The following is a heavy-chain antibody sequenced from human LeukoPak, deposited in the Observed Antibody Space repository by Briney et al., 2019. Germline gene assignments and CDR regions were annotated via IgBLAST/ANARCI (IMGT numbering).Heavy chain of an antibody. Sequence: SETLSLTCTVSGGSISSYYWSWIRQPPGKGLEWIGYIYYSGSTNYNPSLKSRVTISVDTSKNQFSLNLSSVTAADTAVYYCARCNGYSSTWPFDYWGQGTLVTVSS. D-gene: IGHD5-12*01. CDR2: IYYSGST. CDR1: GGSISSYY. CDR3: ARCNGYSSTWPFDY. J-gene: IGHJ4*02. V-gene: IGHV4-59*01.